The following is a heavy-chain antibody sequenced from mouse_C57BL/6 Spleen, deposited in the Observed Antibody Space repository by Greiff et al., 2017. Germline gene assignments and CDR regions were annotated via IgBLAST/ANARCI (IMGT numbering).Heavy chain of an antibody. J-gene: IGHJ2*01. V-gene: IGHV14-3*01. CDR1: GFNINNSY. CDR3: ARLEVTSYYFDY. Sequence: VQLQQSVAELVRPGASVKLSCKASGFNINNSYLHWVKQRPEQGLEWIGRIDPADGNTKYAQKFQGKATITADTSSTTAYLQLSSLTSADTTIYYCARLEVTSYYFDYWGPGTTLTVSS. CDR2: IDPADGNT. D-gene: IGHD2-2*01.